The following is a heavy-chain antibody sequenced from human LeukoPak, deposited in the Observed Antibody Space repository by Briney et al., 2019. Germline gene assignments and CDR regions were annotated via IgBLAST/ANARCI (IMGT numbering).Heavy chain of an antibody. J-gene: IGHJ6*03. CDR2: INPNSGGT. CDR3: ATTRGPQQLVHFNYYYYMDV. Sequence: ASVKVSCKASGYTFTGHYLHWMRQAPGQGLEWMGWINPNSGGTNYAQKFQGRVTMTRDTSISTAYMELSRLRSDDTAVYYCATTRGPQQLVHFNYYYYMDVWGKGTTVTVSS. V-gene: IGHV1-2*02. CDR1: GYTFTGHY. D-gene: IGHD6-13*01.